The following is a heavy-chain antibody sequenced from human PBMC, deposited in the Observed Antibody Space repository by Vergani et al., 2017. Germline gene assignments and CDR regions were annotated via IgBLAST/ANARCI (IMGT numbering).Heavy chain of an antibody. Sequence: EVQLVESGGGLVQPGRSLRLSCAASGFTFDDYAMHWVRQAPGKGLEWVSGISWNSVSIGYADSVKGRFTISRDNDKNSLNLQMNSLRAEDTALYYCAKAALSYFYYFDVWGKGTTVTVSS. CDR2: ISWNSVSI. V-gene: IGHV3-9*01. CDR1: GFTFDDYA. CDR3: AKAALSYFYYFDV. J-gene: IGHJ6*03.